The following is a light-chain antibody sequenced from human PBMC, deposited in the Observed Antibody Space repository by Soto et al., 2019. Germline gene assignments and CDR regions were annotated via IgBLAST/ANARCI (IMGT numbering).Light chain of an antibody. J-gene: IGLJ1*01. CDR3: CSYAGGSNV. CDR2: EGS. Sequence: QSVLTQPASVSGSPGKSITISCTGTSSDVGCYRFFSWYQQQPGKAPTLMIYEGSERPSGVSDRFSGSKSGNTASLTIFGLQAEDEAYYFCCSYAGGSNVFGAWTKVTVL. CDR1: SSDVGCYRF. V-gene: IGLV2-23*03.